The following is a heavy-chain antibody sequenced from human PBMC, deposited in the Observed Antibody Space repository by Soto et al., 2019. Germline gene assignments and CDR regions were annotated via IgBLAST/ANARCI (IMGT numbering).Heavy chain of an antibody. CDR2: ITSDGRRT. CDR3: ARRGPGTYFDY. CDR1: GFMFSSDW. D-gene: IGHD6-13*01. Sequence: PGGSLRLSCAASGFMFSSDWMHWVRQVPGKGLMWVSHITSDGRRTTYADSVKGRFTISRDNSKNTLYLQMNSLRTEDTAVYYCARRGPGTYFDYWGQGTLVTRLL. J-gene: IGHJ4*02. V-gene: IGHV3-74*01.